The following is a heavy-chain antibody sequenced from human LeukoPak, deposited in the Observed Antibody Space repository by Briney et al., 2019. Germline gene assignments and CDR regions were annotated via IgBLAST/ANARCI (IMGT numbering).Heavy chain of an antibody. D-gene: IGHD3-10*01. CDR3: ARGSMVRGVSYYYYMDV. CDR2: IYYSGST. J-gene: IGHJ6*03. CDR1: GGSISSSSYY. Sequence: KTSETLSLTCTVSGGSISSSSYYWGWIRQPPGKGLEWIGSIYYSGSTYYNPSLKNRVTISVDTSKNQFSLKLSSVTAADTAVYYCARGSMVRGVSYYYYMDVWGKGTTVTISS. V-gene: IGHV4-39*01.